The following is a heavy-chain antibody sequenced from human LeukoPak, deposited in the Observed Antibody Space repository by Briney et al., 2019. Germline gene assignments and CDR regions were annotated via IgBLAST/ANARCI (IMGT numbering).Heavy chain of an antibody. CDR1: GYSISSGYY. CDR3: ARGYGSSSSTGGY. Sequence: SETLSLTCTVSGYSISSGYYWGWIRQPPGKGLEWIGSIYHSGSTYYNPSLKSRVTISVDTSKNQFSLKLSSVTAADTAVYYCARGYGSSSSTGGYWGQGTLVTVSS. D-gene: IGHD6-6*01. V-gene: IGHV4-38-2*02. CDR2: IYHSGST. J-gene: IGHJ4*02.